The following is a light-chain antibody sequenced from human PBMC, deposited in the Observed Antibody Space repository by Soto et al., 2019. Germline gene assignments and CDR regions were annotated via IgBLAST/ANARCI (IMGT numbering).Light chain of an antibody. CDR1: LGISLY. Sequence: DIQMTQSPSSLSASVGDRVTITCRASLGISLYLAWYQQKPGAVPKLLIYAASTLQSGVPSRFSGSGSGTDFTLTISSLQPEDVATYYCQKYNSAPLTFGGGTKVEIK. CDR2: AAS. V-gene: IGKV1-27*01. J-gene: IGKJ4*01. CDR3: QKYNSAPLT.